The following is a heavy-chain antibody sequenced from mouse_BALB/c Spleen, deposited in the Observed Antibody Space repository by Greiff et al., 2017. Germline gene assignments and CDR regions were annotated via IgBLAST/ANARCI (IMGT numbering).Heavy chain of an antibody. Sequence: EVNVVESGGGLVQPGGSLRLSCATSGFTFTDYYMSWVRQPPGKALEWLGFIRNKANGYTTEYSASVKGRFTISRDNSQSILYLQMNTLRAEDSATYYCARDEGFAYWGQGTLVTVSA. V-gene: IGHV7-3*02. CDR3: ARDEGFAY. CDR1: GFTFTDYY. CDR2: IRNKANGYTT. J-gene: IGHJ3*01.